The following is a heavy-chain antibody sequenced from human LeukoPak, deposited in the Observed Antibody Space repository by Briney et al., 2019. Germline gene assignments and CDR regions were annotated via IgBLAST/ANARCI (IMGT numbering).Heavy chain of an antibody. J-gene: IGHJ4*02. CDR1: GFTFSGYA. CDR3: AKDLAIAARPVFDY. Sequence: GGSLRISCAAFGFTFSGYALTWVRQAPGKGLEWVSTVTGSGDATYYADSVKGRFTISRDNSQNMLYLQMNSLRAEDTARYYCAKDLAIAARPVFDYWGRGTLVTVSS. CDR2: VTGSGDAT. V-gene: IGHV3-23*01. D-gene: IGHD6-6*01.